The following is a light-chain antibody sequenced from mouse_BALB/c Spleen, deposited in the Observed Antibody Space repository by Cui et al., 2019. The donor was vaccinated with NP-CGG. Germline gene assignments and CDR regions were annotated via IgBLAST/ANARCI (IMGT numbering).Light chain of an antibody. J-gene: IGLJ1*01. CDR1: TGAVTTSNY. Sequence: QAVVTQESALTTSPGETVTLTCRSSTGAVTTSNYANWVQEKPDHLFTGLIGGTNNRAPGVPARFSSFLIGDKAALTITGAQTEDEAIYFCALWYSNHWVFGGGTKLTVL. V-gene: IGLV1*01. CDR3: ALWYSNHWV. CDR2: GTN.